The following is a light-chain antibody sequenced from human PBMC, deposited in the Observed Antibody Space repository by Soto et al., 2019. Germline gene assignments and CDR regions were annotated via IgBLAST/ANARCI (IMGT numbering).Light chain of an antibody. V-gene: IGLV1-44*01. CDR1: SSNIGDNP. Sequence: QPVLTQPPSASGTPGQSVTISCSGSSSNIGDNPVNWYQQVPGTAPKLIIYTDYQRPSGVPDRFSGSKSRTSASLAISGLQSEDEADYYWAAWDDSLNGWVFGGGTKVTVL. CDR2: TDY. J-gene: IGLJ3*02. CDR3: AAWDDSLNGWV.